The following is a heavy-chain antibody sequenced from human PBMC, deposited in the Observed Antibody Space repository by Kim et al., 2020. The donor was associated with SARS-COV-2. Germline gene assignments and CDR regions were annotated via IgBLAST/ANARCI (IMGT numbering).Heavy chain of an antibody. Sequence: ASVKVSCKASGYTFTSYAMNWVRQAPGQGLEWMGWINTNTGNPTYAQGFTGRFVFSLDTSVSTAYLQIISLKAEDTAVYYCARVLYDFWSGYPCNWFDPWGQGTLVTVSS. J-gene: IGHJ5*02. D-gene: IGHD3-3*01. CDR3: ARVLYDFWSGYPCNWFDP. V-gene: IGHV7-4-1*02. CDR1: GYTFTSYA. CDR2: INTNTGNP.